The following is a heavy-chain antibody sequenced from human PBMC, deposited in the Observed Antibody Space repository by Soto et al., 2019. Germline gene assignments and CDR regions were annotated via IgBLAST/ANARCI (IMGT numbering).Heavy chain of an antibody. V-gene: IGHV1-24*01. J-gene: IGHJ5*02. D-gene: IGHD2-15*01. CDR3: ATGDIWFDP. Sequence: EAPVKVSCKVSGYTLTEFYMHWVRQAPGKGLEWMGGFDPEDGETIYAQKFQGRVTMTEDTSTDTAYMELSSLRSEDTAVYYCATGDIWFDPWGQGTLVTVSS. CDR2: FDPEDGET. CDR1: GYTLTEFY.